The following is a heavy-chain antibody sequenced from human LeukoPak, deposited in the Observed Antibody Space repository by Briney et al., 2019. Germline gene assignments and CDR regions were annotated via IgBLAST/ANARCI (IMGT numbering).Heavy chain of an antibody. CDR2: IYYSGST. J-gene: IGHJ4*02. V-gene: IGHV4-31*03. Sequence: SETLSLTCTVSGGSISNGVYYWSWIRQHPGKGLEWIGYIYYSGSTYYSPSHKSRLTMSVDTSKNQFSLKLSSVTAADTAVYYCARDLGGGSFDFWGQGTLVTVSS. CDR1: GGSISNGVYY. D-gene: IGHD2-15*01. CDR3: ARDLGGGSFDF.